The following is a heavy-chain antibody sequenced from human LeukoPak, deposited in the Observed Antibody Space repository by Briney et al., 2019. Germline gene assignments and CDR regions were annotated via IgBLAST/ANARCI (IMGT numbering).Heavy chain of an antibody. CDR3: TKGPCSAGSCYFDS. Sequence: GGSLRLSCAASGFTFSNYEMHWVRQAPGKGLEWVSYISSSGSDIYYADSVKGRFTISRDNAKNSLYLQMNSLKHEDTALYYCTKGPCSAGSCYFDSWGQGTLVIVSS. D-gene: IGHD2-15*01. CDR2: ISSSGSDI. V-gene: IGHV3-48*03. CDR1: GFTFSNYE. J-gene: IGHJ4*02.